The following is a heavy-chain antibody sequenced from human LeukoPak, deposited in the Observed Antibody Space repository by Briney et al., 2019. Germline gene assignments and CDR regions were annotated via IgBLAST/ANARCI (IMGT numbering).Heavy chain of an antibody. V-gene: IGHV5-51*01. CDR3: ARGGGRRYFDY. CDR2: IYPGDSDT. D-gene: IGHD1-14*01. J-gene: IGHJ4*02. Sequence: GESLKISCKASGYTFTGDWIGWVRQMPGKGLEWMGIIYPGDSDTKYNAPFQGQVTISADKSISTAYLQWGSLKASDTAMYYCARGGGRRYFDYWGQGTLVTVSS. CDR1: GYTFTGDW.